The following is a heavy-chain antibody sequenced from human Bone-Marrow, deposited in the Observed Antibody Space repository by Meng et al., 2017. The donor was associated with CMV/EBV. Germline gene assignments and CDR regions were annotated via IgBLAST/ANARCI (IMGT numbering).Heavy chain of an antibody. J-gene: IGHJ6*02. Sequence: GESLKISCAASGFTFSSYWMHWVRQAPGKGLEWVSYIGLAGDTKYYLDSVKGRFTISRDNAKNSLYLQMNSLRAEDTAVYYCARDQHNTIFGVNYYYGMDVWGQGTTVTVSS. CDR3: ARDQHNTIFGVNYYYGMDV. CDR2: IGLAGDTK. CDR1: GFTFSSYW. D-gene: IGHD3-3*01. V-gene: IGHV3-48*04.